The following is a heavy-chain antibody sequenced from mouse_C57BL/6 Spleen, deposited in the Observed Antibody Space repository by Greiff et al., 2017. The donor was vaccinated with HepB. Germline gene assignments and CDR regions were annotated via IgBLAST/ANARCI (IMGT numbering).Heavy chain of an antibody. Sequence: VQLQQSGAELVRPGASVTLSCKASGYTFTDYEMHWVKQTPVHGLEWIGAIDPETGGTAYTQKFKGKAILTADQSSSTAYMELRSLTSEDSAVYYCTRDYYGSSFDYWGQGTTLTVSS. J-gene: IGHJ2*01. D-gene: IGHD1-1*01. CDR2: IDPETGGT. V-gene: IGHV1-15*01. CDR1: GYTFTDYE. CDR3: TRDYYGSSFDY.